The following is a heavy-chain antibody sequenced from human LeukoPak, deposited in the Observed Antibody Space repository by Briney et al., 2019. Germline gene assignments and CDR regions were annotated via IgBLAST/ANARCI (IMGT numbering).Heavy chain of an antibody. Sequence: PGGSLRLSCAASGFTFSNYWMDWVRQAPGKGLVWVSRIHPDGKNTAYADSVKGRFTISRDNAKNSLYLQMNSLRGEDMALYYCAKGYGSGSYHLDYWGQGTLVTVSS. J-gene: IGHJ4*02. D-gene: IGHD3-10*01. CDR3: AKGYGSGSYHLDY. V-gene: IGHV3-74*01. CDR1: GFTFSNYW. CDR2: IHPDGKNT.